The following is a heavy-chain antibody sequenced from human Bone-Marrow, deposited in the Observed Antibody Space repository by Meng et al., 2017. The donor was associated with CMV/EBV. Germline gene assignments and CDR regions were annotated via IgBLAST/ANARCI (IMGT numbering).Heavy chain of an antibody. CDR3: AKVLASPPHYYYYGMDV. D-gene: IGHD3-3*02. V-gene: IGHV3-21*01. J-gene: IGHJ6*02. CDR1: GFTFSSYT. CDR2: ISSSSSYI. Sequence: GESLKISCVASGFTFSSYTMNWVRQAPGKGLEWVSSISSSSSYIYYADSVKGRFTISRDNAKNSLYLQMNSLRAEDTAVYYCAKVLASPPHYYYYGMDVWGQGTTVTVSS.